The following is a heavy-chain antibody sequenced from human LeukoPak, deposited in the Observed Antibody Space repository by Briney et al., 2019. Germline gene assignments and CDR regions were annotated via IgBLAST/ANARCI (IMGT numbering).Heavy chain of an antibody. CDR3: AHIRGSYYYDSSGYYDY. D-gene: IGHD3-22*01. V-gene: IGHV3-23*01. J-gene: IGHJ4*02. Sequence: GGSLRLSCAASGFTFSSYAMSWVRQAPGKGLEWVSAISGSGGSTYYADSVKGRFTISRDNSKNTLYLQMNSLRVEDTAVYYCAHIRGSYYYDSSGYYDYWGQGTLVTVSS. CDR2: ISGSGGST. CDR1: GFTFSSYA.